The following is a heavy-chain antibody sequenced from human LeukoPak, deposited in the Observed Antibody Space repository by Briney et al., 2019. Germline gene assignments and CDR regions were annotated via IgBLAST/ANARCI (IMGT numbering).Heavy chain of an antibody. CDR3: ARGTSAAGSDY. CDR2: INHSGST. D-gene: IGHD6-13*01. V-gene: IGHV4-34*01. Sequence: PSETLSLTCAVYGGSFSGYYWSWIRQPPGKGLEWIGEINHSGSTNYNPSLKSRVTISVDTSKNQFSLKLSSVTAADTAVYYCARGTSAAGSDYWGQETLVTVSS. J-gene: IGHJ4*02. CDR1: GGSFSGYY.